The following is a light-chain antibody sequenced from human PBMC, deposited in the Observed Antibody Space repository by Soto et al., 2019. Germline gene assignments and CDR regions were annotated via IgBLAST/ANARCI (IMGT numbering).Light chain of an antibody. CDR1: QSVSNNY. Sequence: IVFTNSPFTLSLTPKERATLSCRSSQSVSNNYLAWYQQKPGQAPRLLIYASSNRATGIPDRFSGSASGPDFTLTINRLEPEDFAVYYCQPYGISPKFGQGTRPEIK. CDR3: QPYGISPK. J-gene: IGKJ5*01. CDR2: ASS. V-gene: IGKV3-20*01.